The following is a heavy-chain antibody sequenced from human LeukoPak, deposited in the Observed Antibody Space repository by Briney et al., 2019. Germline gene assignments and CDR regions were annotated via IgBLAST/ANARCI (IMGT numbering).Heavy chain of an antibody. J-gene: IGHJ4*02. D-gene: IGHD6-19*01. CDR2: ISAYNGNT. V-gene: IGHV1-18*01. CDR3: ASIGIAVAGYHSFDY. Sequence: GASVKVSCKTSGYTFSSYGISWVRQAPGQGLEWMGWISAYNGNTNYAQKLQGRVTMTTDTSTSTAYMELKSLTSDDTAVYYCASIGIAVAGYHSFDYWGQGTLVTVSS. CDR1: GYTFSSYG.